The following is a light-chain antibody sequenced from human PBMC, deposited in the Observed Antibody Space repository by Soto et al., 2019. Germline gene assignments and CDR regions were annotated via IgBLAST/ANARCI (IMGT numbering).Light chain of an antibody. J-gene: IGKJ1*01. Sequence: DIQMTQSPSTLSASVGDRVTITCRASQSISGLLAWYQQKPGKAPKLLIYKASGLESGVPSRFSGSGSGTEFTLTITGLQPDDFATYYCQQYNTFWTFGQGTKVEVK. CDR2: KAS. CDR3: QQYNTFWT. V-gene: IGKV1-5*03. CDR1: QSISGL.